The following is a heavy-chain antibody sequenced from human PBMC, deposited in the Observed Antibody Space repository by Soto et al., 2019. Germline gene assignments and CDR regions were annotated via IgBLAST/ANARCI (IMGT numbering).Heavy chain of an antibody. V-gene: IGHV4-38-2*02. J-gene: IGHJ4*02. CDR1: GYSISSGYY. D-gene: IGHD3-22*01. CDR3: ARDVHYYDSSGFNSEAPFYX. Sequence: RSLTCAVAGYSISSGYYWGWIRQTPGRGLEWIGSIHQSVNTYYNPSLKIRVTISVDTSKNQFSLKLSSVTAADTAVYFCARDVHYYDSSGFNSEAPFYXWGQGTQVTVSX. CDR2: IHQSVNT.